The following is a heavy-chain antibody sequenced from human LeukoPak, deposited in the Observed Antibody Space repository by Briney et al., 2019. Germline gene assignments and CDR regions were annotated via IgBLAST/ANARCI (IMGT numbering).Heavy chain of an antibody. CDR1: GYTFTGYY. D-gene: IGHD4-17*01. V-gene: IGHV1-2*02. CDR2: INPNSGGT. J-gene: IGHJ4*02. CDR3: ASDPTLHGDYDLSYFDY. Sequence: GASVKVSCKASGYTFTGYYMHWVRQAPGQGLEWMGWINPNSGGTNYAQKFQGRVTMTRDTSTSTVYMELSSLRSEDTAVYYCASDPTLHGDYDLSYFDYWGQGTLVTVSS.